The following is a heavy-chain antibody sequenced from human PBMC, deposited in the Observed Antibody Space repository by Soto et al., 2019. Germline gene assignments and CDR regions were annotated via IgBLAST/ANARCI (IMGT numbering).Heavy chain of an antibody. CDR1: GGTFSSYT. Sequence: SVKVSCKASGGTFSSYTISWVRQAPGQGLEWMGRIIPILGIANYAQKFQGRVTITADKSTSTAYMELSSLRSEDTAVYFCARDMYYDILTDSNWFDPWGQGTLVTVSS. V-gene: IGHV1-69*04. CDR3: ARDMYYDILTDSNWFDP. D-gene: IGHD3-9*01. J-gene: IGHJ5*02. CDR2: IIPILGIA.